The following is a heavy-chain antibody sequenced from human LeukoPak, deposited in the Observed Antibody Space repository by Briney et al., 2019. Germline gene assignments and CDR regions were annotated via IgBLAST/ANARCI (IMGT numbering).Heavy chain of an antibody. CDR2: IYPGDSDT. Sequence: GESLKISCKGSGYSFTSYWIGWVRQMPGKGLEWMGIIYPGDSDTRYSPSFQGQVTISADKSISTAYPQWSSLKASDTAMYYCASQLGYCSGGSCYTVFDYWGQGTLVTVSS. V-gene: IGHV5-51*01. D-gene: IGHD2-15*01. J-gene: IGHJ4*02. CDR1: GYSFTSYW. CDR3: ASQLGYCSGGSCYTVFDY.